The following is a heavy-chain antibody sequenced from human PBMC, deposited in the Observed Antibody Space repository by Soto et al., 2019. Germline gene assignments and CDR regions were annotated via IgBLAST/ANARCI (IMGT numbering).Heavy chain of an antibody. CDR1: GFTFSNYV. Sequence: PGGSLRLSCAASGFTFSNYVMHWVRQAPGKGLDYVSAISESGDSTYYVDSVKGRFTISRDNSKNTLYLQMTSLSAEDMAVYYCARGGCSGGGNCYLNIWGQGALVTVSS. J-gene: IGHJ4*02. V-gene: IGHV3-64*02. CDR3: ARGGCSGGGNCYLNI. D-gene: IGHD2-21*01. CDR2: ISESGDST.